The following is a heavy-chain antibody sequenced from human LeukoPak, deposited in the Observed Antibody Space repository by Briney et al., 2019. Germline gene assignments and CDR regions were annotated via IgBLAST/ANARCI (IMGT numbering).Heavy chain of an antibody. Sequence: GGSLRLSCAASGFTFSDYWMHWARQAPGKGLVWVSRIKGDGSSTSYADSVKGRFTISRDNAKNTLYLQMNSLRAEDTAVYYCARAENAAYSWFDPWGQGTLVTVSS. J-gene: IGHJ5*02. CDR1: GFTFSDYW. V-gene: IGHV3-74*01. CDR2: IKGDGSST. D-gene: IGHD2-15*01. CDR3: ARAENAAYSWFDP.